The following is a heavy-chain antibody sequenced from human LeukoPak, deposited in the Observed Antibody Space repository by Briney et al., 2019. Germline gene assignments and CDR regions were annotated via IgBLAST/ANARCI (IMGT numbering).Heavy chain of an antibody. J-gene: IGHJ6*02. CDR1: GFTFSRYQ. CDR3: ARDGDGDV. V-gene: IGHV3-7*03. CDR2: IKQDGSEK. Sequence: GGSLRLSCAASGFTFSRYQMNWVRQAPGKGLDWVANIKQDGSEKYYVDSAKGRFTISRDNTKNSLYLQMNSLRAEDTAVYYCARDGDGDVWGQGTTVTVSS. D-gene: IGHD3-3*01.